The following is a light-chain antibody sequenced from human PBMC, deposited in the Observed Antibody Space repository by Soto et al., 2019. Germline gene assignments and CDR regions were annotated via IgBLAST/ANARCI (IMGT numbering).Light chain of an antibody. CDR3: ASFRIGTILV. V-gene: IGLV2-14*01. CDR1: RSDIGDSNF. Sequence: QSVLTQPASVSGSPGQSVTISCTGPRSDIGDSNFISWYQHSPGKAPRLLIYEVNNRPSGVSRRFSGSQAGNTASLTISGLIDDDEADYFCASFRIGTILVFGSGTKLTVL. CDR2: EVN. J-gene: IGLJ6*01.